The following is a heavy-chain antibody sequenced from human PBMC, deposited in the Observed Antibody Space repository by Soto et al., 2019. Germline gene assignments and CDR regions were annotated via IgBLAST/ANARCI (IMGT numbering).Heavy chain of an antibody. CDR3: ARDYSPYSSSFHGWYFDL. CDR2: IIPIFGTA. Sequence: QVQLVQSGAEVKKPGSSVKVCCKASGGTFNSYAISWVRQAPGQGLEWMGGIIPIFGTANYAQKFQGRVTITADNSTSTAYMELSSLRSEDTAVYYCARDYSPYSSSFHGWYFDLRGRGTLVTVSS. D-gene: IGHD6-6*01. V-gene: IGHV1-69*14. J-gene: IGHJ2*01. CDR1: GGTFNSYA.